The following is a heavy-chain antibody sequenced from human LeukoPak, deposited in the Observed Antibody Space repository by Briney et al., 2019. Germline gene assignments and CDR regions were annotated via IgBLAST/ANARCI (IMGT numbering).Heavy chain of an antibody. Sequence: SETLSLTCTVSGGSISGSTYYRGWIRQTPGKGLEWIGSIYYSGSTYYNPSLKSRVTISVDTSKNQFSLKLSSVTAADTAVYYCARGPNWFDPWGQGTLVTVSS. CDR1: GGSISGSTYY. CDR3: ARGPNWFDP. CDR2: IYYSGST. J-gene: IGHJ5*02. V-gene: IGHV4-39*07.